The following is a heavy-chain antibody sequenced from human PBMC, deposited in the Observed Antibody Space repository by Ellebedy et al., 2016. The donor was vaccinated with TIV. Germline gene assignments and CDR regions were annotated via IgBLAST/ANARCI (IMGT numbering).Heavy chain of an antibody. CDR1: GFTFSSYG. V-gene: IGHV3-30*18. J-gene: IGHJ4*02. Sequence: PGGSLRLSCEGSGFTFSSYGMFWVRQAPGKGLEWVAVISHDENYVFYGDSVKGRFTISRDNAKNSLDLQMNSLRDEDTAVYYCANDRSYGSSWYHYLDYWGQGILVTVSS. D-gene: IGHD6-13*01. CDR3: ANDRSYGSSWYHYLDY. CDR2: ISHDENYV.